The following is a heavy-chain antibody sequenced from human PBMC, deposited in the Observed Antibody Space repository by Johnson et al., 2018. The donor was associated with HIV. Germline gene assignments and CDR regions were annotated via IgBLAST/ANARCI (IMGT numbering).Heavy chain of an antibody. CDR1: GFTFSSYA. CDR3: ARRRRYGDYFADAFDI. Sequence: QVQLVESGGGVVQPERSLRLSCAASGFTFSSYAMHWVRQAPGKGLEWVAVISYDGSNKYYADSVKGRFTISRDNSKNTLYLQMNSLRAEDTALYYCARRRRYGDYFADAFDIWGQGTMVTVSS. J-gene: IGHJ3*02. D-gene: IGHD4-17*01. CDR2: ISYDGSNK. V-gene: IGHV3-30-3*01.